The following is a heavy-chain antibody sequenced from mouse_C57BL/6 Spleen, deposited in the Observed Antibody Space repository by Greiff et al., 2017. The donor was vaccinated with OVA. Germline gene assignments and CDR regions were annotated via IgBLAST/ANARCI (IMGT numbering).Heavy chain of an antibody. CDR3: ASGGNDYRFDY. J-gene: IGHJ2*01. D-gene: IGHD2-4*01. V-gene: IGHV1-52*01. CDR2: IDPSDSET. CDR1: GYTFTSYW. Sequence: QVQLQQPGAELVRPGSSVKLSCKASGYTFTSYWMHWVKQRPIQGLEWIGNIDPSDSETHYNQKFKDKATLTVDKSSSTAYIQLSSLTSEDSAVYYCASGGNDYRFDYWGQGTTLTVSS.